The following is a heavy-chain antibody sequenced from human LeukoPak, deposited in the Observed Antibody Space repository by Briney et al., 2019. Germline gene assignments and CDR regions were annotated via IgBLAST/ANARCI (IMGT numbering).Heavy chain of an antibody. V-gene: IGHV3-48*04. Sequence: PGGSLGLSCAASGFTFSSYGMHWVRQAPGKGLEWVSYISSSGSTIYYADSVKGRFTISRDNAKNSLYLQMNSLRAEDTAVYYCARDLVRDYGQQLGPQFDPWGQGTLVTVSS. J-gene: IGHJ5*02. CDR2: ISSSGSTI. CDR3: ARDLVRDYGQQLGPQFDP. CDR1: GFTFSSYG. D-gene: IGHD6-13*01.